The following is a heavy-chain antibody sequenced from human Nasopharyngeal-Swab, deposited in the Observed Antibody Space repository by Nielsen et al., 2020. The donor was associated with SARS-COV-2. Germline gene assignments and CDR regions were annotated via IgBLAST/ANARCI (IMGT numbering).Heavy chain of an antibody. CDR1: GFTFSGYY. Sequence: GESLKISCAASGFTFSGYYMSWIRQAPGKGLEWVSYISSSGSTIYYADSVKGRFTISRDNAKNSLYLQMNSLRAEDTAVYYCARWGSSWLFDYWGQGTLVTVSS. D-gene: IGHD6-13*01. CDR3: ARWGSSWLFDY. CDR2: ISSSGSTI. V-gene: IGHV3-11*04. J-gene: IGHJ4*02.